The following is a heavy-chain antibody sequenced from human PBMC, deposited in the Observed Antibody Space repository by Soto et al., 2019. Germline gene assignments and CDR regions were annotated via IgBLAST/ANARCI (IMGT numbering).Heavy chain of an antibody. D-gene: IGHD3-3*01. V-gene: IGHV4-39*01. CDR3: AGAPAGKNYDFWKGFDP. CDR1: GGSISSSSYY. Sequence: SETLSLTCTVSGGSISSSSYYWGWIRQPPGKGLEWIGSIYYSGSTYYNPSLKSRVTISVDTSKNQFSLKLSSVTAADTAVYYCAGAPAGKNYDFWKGFDPWGQGTLVTVSS. CDR2: IYYSGST. J-gene: IGHJ5*02.